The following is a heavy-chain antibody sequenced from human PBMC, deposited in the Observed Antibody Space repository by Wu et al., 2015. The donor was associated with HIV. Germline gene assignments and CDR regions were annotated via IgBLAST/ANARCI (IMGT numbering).Heavy chain of an antibody. CDR3: AINTDSVATSLYSLGV. J-gene: IGHJ6*02. CDR2: IDPEDGAT. Sequence: EVQLVQSGTEVKKPGATVKISCKVYGYTFSDYYMHWLQQAPGKGLEWVGLIDPEDGATKYAEKFQGRITITADTSIDTVYMEMSSLRSDDAAVYYCAINTDSVATSLYSLGVWGQGTVVTVSS. V-gene: IGHV1-69-2*01. D-gene: IGHD5-12*01. CDR1: GYTFSDYY.